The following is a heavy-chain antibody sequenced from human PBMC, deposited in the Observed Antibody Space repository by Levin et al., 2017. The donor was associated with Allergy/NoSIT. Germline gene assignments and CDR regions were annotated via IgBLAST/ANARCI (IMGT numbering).Heavy chain of an antibody. CDR1: GFTLSRYA. J-gene: IGHJ6*02. CDR2: MLSDGSQK. Sequence: GGSLRLSCVASGFTLSRYAVHWVRQAPGKGLEWVAGMLSDGSQKFYADAVRGRLTITRDSSKNTLYVDMNGLRVEDTAVYYCARVQWVGESYSMSGMDVWGRGTTVTVSS. D-gene: IGHD2-21*01. CDR3: ARVQWVGESYSMSGMDV. V-gene: IGHV3-30*03.